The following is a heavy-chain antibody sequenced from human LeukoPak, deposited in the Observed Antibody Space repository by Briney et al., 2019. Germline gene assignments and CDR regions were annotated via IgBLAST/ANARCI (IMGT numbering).Heavy chain of an antibody. V-gene: IGHV3-23*01. J-gene: IGHJ6*03. CDR3: AKDGLSGSYSFYYYYYMDV. CDR1: GFTFSSYA. Sequence: PGGSLRLSCAASGFTFSSYAMSWVRQAPGKGLEWVSAISGSGGSTYYADSVKGRFTISRDNSKNTLYPQMNSLRAEDTAVYYCAKDGLSGSYSFYYYYYMDVWGKGTTVTVSS. D-gene: IGHD1-26*01. CDR2: ISGSGGST.